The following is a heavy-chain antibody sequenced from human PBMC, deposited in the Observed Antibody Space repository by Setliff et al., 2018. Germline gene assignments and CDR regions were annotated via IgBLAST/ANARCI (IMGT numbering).Heavy chain of an antibody. Sequence: GASVKVSCKVSGYTLTELSRHWVRQAPGKGLEWMGGFDPEDGETIYAQKFQGRVTMTEDTSTDTAYMELSSLRSEDTAVYYCATNSGGNTIDAFDIWGQGTMVTVSS. V-gene: IGHV1-24*01. J-gene: IGHJ3*02. CDR3: ATNSGGNTIDAFDI. D-gene: IGHD2-15*01. CDR2: FDPEDGET. CDR1: GYTLTELS.